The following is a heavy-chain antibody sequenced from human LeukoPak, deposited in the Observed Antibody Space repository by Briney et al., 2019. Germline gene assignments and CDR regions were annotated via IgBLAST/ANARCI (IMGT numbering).Heavy chain of an antibody. V-gene: IGHV3-73*01. D-gene: IGHD3-16*02. Sequence: GGSLRLSCAASGFTFSGSAMHWVRQASGKGLEWVGRIRSKANSYATAYAASVKGRFTISRDDSKNTAYLQMNSLKTEDTAVYYCARDRDMITFGGVIVHAFTDWGQGTLVTVSS. J-gene: IGHJ4*02. CDR1: GFTFSGSA. CDR3: ARDRDMITFGGVIVHAFTD. CDR2: IRSKANSYAT.